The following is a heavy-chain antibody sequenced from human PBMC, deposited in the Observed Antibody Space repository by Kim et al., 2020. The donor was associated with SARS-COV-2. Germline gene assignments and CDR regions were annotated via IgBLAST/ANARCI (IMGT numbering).Heavy chain of an antibody. J-gene: IGHJ4*02. CDR3: AKDPGGGTTHFDY. Sequence: AHPVKGRSTTSRDNAKNTLYLQMNRLRAEDTAVYYCAKDPGGGTTHFDYWGQGTLVTVSS. V-gene: IGHV3-23*01. D-gene: IGHD1-1*01.